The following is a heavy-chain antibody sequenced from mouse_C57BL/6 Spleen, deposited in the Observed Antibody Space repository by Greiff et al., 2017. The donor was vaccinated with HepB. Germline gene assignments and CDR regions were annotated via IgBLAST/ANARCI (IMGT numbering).Heavy chain of an antibody. Sequence: EVQLQQSGAELVRPGASVKLSCTASGFNIKDDYMHWVKQRPEQGLEWIGWIDPENGDTEYASKFQGKATITADTSSNTAYLQLSSLTAEDTAVDYCTTYYYGTYYFDYWGQGTTLTVSS. CDR3: TTYYYGTYYFDY. V-gene: IGHV14-4*01. D-gene: IGHD1-1*01. J-gene: IGHJ2*01. CDR1: GFNIKDDY. CDR2: IDPENGDT.